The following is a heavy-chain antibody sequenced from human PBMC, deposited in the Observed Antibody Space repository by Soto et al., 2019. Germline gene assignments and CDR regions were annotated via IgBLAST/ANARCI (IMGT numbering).Heavy chain of an antibody. D-gene: IGHD3-10*01. CDR3: ARDRLLWFGEPDAFDY. J-gene: IGHJ4*02. Sequence: EVQLVESGGVVVQPGGSLRLSCAASGFTFSSYWMSWVRQAPGKGLEWVANIKQDGSEKYYVDSVKGRFTISRDNAKNSLYLQMNSLRAEDTAVYYCARDRLLWFGEPDAFDYWGQGTLVTVSS. CDR2: IKQDGSEK. V-gene: IGHV3-7*03. CDR1: GFTFSSYW.